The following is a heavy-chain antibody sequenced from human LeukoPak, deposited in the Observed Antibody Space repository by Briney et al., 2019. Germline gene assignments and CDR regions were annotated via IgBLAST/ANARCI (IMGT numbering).Heavy chain of an antibody. CDR1: GFTFSSYW. J-gene: IGHJ5*02. Sequence: GGSLRLSCAASGFTFSSYWMHWVRQAPGKGLVWVSRINSDGSSTSYADSVKGRFTISRDNAKNTLYPQMNSLRAEDTAVYYCAILEVITDYWFDPWGQGTLVTVSS. V-gene: IGHV3-74*01. D-gene: IGHD3-22*01. CDR2: INSDGSST. CDR3: AILEVITDYWFDP.